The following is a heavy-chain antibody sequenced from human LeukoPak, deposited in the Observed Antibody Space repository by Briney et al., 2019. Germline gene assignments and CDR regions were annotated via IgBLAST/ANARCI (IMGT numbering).Heavy chain of an antibody. CDR2: ISVSDDST. Sequence: GGSLRLSCAASGFSSSDYTMNWVRQSPGKGLEWVSGISVSDDSTYYADSVKGRFTISRDKSNNMLYLQMNSLRAEDTAVYYCARVATVTLEDYWGQGTLVTVSS. V-gene: IGHV3-23*01. CDR3: ARVATVTLEDY. J-gene: IGHJ4*02. D-gene: IGHD4-17*01. CDR1: GFSSSDYT.